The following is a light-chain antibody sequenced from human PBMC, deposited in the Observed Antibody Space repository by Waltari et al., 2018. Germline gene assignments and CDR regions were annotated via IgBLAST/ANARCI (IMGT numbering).Light chain of an antibody. Sequence: DIXLTQSPSXXSAXXGDXXXIXCRASRGISRYVARYXQRPGKAPXXLIYAASXLQSGVPSRFXGSVXGXEFXLTISSLXXXXXXTYYCQQLTXYLFLTXGXGTRXXXK. CDR1: RGISRY. V-gene: IGKV1-9*01. CDR3: QQLTXYLFLT. J-gene: IGKJ4*01. CDR2: AAS.